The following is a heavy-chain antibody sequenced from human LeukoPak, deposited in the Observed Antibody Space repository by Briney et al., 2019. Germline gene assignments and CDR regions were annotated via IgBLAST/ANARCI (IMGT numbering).Heavy chain of an antibody. Sequence: GGSLRLSCAASGFAFSRYWTHWIRHAPGKGLVWVSAIYTDGTTKRYADSVKGRFTISRDNAKNTLYLQMNSLSVEDTAVYYCASLVVTDDWAFDIWGQWTMVTVSS. CDR1: GFAFSRYW. CDR2: IYTDGTTK. J-gene: IGHJ3*02. D-gene: IGHD2-21*02. CDR3: ASLVVTDDWAFDI. V-gene: IGHV3-74*01.